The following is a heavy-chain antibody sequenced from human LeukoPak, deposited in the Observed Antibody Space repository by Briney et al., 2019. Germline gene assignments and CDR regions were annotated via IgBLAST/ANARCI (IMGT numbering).Heavy chain of an antibody. CDR1: GFTFSSFS. J-gene: IGHJ4*02. Sequence: GGSLRLSCAASGFTFSSFSMNWVRQAPGKGLEWVSYIRTSGTNTDYTGSVKGRFTISRDNAKNPLYLQMNSLRAEDTAVYYCARMNYVSSGWGAPFDYWGQGTLVTVSS. CDR3: ARMNYVSSGWGAPFDY. V-gene: IGHV3-48*04. CDR2: IRTSGTNT. D-gene: IGHD1-7*01.